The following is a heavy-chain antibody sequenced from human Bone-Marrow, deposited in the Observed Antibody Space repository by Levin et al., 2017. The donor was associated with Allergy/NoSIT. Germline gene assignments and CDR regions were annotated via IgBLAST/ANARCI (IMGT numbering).Heavy chain of an antibody. V-gene: IGHV3-21*01. Sequence: GESLKISCAASGFTFESYSMNWVRQAPGKGLEWVSSITSSSTYMFYADSVKGRFTISRDNAWNSLYLQMNSLRAEDTAVYFCARRKYFGSGNYYYMDVWGKGTTVSVSS. CDR3: ARRKYFGSGNYYYMDV. CDR2: ITSSSTYM. J-gene: IGHJ6*03. D-gene: IGHD2/OR15-2a*01. CDR1: GFTFESYS.